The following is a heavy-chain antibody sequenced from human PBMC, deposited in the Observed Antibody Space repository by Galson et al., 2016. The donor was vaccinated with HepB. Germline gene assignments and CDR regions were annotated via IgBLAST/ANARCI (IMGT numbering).Heavy chain of an antibody. D-gene: IGHD2/OR15-2a*01. CDR1: GYTFTSYD. V-gene: IGHV1-18*01. CDR2: ISAYNHNT. CDR3: ARSPSMSGYGYYDF. J-gene: IGHJ4*02. Sequence: SVKVSCKASGYTFTSYDISWVRQAPGQGLEWMGWISAYNHNTHYAQNLQDRVTLTTESSTSTAYMELRSLRSDDTAVYYCARSPSMSGYGYYDFWGQGTLVTVSS.